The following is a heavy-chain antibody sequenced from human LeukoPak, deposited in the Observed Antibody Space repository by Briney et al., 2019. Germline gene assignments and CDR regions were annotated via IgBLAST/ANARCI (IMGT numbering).Heavy chain of an antibody. CDR3: ARMARAAAAYFDY. Sequence: APVKVSCKASGGTFISYAISWVRQAPGQGLEWMGGIIPIFGTANYAQKFQGRVTITTDESTSTAYMELSSLRSEDTAVYYCARMARAAAAYFDYWGQGTLVTVSS. V-gene: IGHV1-69*05. CDR1: GGTFISYA. D-gene: IGHD6-13*01. CDR2: IIPIFGTA. J-gene: IGHJ4*02.